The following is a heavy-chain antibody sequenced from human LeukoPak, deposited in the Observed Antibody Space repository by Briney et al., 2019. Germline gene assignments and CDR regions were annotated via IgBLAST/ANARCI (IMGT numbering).Heavy chain of an antibody. CDR3: ARDWSGFGELYGFDP. CDR1: GYTFTNDG. Sequence: ASVKVSCKASGYTFTNDGISWVRQAPRQGLEWMGWISGYNGNTMYSQKLQGRVTMTTDTSTSTAYMELRSLTSDDTAVYYCARDWSGFGELYGFDPWGQGTLVTVSS. CDR2: ISGYNGNT. J-gene: IGHJ5*02. D-gene: IGHD3-10*01. V-gene: IGHV1-18*01.